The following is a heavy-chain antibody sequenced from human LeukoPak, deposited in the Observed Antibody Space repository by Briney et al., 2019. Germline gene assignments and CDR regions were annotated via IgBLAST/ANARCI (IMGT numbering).Heavy chain of an antibody. CDR2: ISASGGST. V-gene: IGHV3-23*01. D-gene: IGHD1-20*01. J-gene: IGHJ3*02. CDR1: GFTFSSYA. CDR3: AKGITGTTRGAFDI. Sequence: GGSLRLSCAASGFTFSSYAMSWVRQAPGKGLEWVSGISASGGSTYYADSVKGRFTISRDNSKNTLYLQMNSLRAEDTAIYYCAKGITGTTRGAFDIWGQGTMVTVSS.